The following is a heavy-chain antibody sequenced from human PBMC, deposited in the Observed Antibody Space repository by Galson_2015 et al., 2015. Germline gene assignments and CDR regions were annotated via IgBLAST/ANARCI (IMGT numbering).Heavy chain of an antibody. D-gene: IGHD5-24*01. CDR2: IIPIFGTA. J-gene: IGHJ3*02. Sequence: SVKVSCKASGGAFSSYAISWVRQAPGQGLEWMGGIIPIFGTANYAQKFQGRVTITADESTSTAYMELGSLRSEDTAAYYCARDQAVEMATMSGVGAFDIWGQGTMFTVSS. CDR1: GGAFSSYA. CDR3: ARDQAVEMATMSGVGAFDI. V-gene: IGHV1-69*13.